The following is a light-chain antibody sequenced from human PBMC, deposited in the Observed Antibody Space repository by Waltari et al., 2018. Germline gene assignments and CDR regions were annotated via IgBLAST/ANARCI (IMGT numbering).Light chain of an antibody. Sequence: QSGLAQPASASGSPGQSITLPCTGTSSDVGHYHLVSWYQPRPGKTPRLLIYEVTKRAPGTSDRFSASKSGNTASLSISGLQAQEDEADYYCCSYVGLGTYVFGTGTKVTV. CDR1: SSDVGHYHL. V-gene: IGLV2-23*02. CDR2: EVT. J-gene: IGLJ1*01. CDR3: CSYVGLGTYV.